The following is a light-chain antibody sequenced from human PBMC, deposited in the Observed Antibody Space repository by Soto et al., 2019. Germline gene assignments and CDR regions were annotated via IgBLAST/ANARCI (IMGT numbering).Light chain of an antibody. CDR2: NVI. J-gene: IGLJ1*01. CDR3: CSYAGSYTYV. Sequence: QSDLTQPRSVSGAPGQSVTSSVTGTSSDVGGYNFVSWYQHHPGKAPKLMIYNVIQRPSGVPDRFSASKSGNTASLTISGLQAEDEAYYYFCSYAGSYTYVFGTGTKLTVL. CDR1: SSDVGGYNF. V-gene: IGLV2-11*01.